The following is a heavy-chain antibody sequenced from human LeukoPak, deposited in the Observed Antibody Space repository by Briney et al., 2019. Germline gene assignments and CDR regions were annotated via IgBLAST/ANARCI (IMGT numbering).Heavy chain of an antibody. CDR1: GYTFTSYA. CDR2: INAGNGNT. D-gene: IGHD2-2*01. CDR3: ARVGEYCSSTSCHDY. J-gene: IGHJ4*02. Sequence: GASVKVSCKASGYTFTSYAMHWVRQAPGQRLEWMGWINAGNGNTKYSQKFQGRVTITRDTSASTAYMELSSLRSDDTAVYYCARVGEYCSSTSCHDYWGQGTLVTVSS. V-gene: IGHV1-3*01.